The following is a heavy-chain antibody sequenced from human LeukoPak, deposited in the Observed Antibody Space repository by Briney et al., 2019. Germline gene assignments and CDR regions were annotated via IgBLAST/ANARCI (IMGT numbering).Heavy chain of an antibody. D-gene: IGHD3-16*01. CDR3: AIFDFLFGEIDNWFDP. CDR2: IYPGDSDT. CDR1: GYRFTSYW. Sequence: GESLKISCKGSGYRFTSYWIGWVRQKPGKGLEWMGIIYPGDSDTRYSPSFQGQVTISADKSISTAYLQWSSLKASDTAMYYCAIFDFLFGEIDNWFDPWGQGTQVTVSS. J-gene: IGHJ5*02. V-gene: IGHV5-51*01.